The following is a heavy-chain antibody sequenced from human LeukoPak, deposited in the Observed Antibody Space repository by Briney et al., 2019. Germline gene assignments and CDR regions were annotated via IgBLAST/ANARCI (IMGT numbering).Heavy chain of an antibody. Sequence: GGSLRLSCAASGFTFRSYAMTSVRQAPGKGLEWVSAISGSGGTTYYADSVKGRFTISRDNSKNTLYLQMNSLRADDTAVYYCARGLQEYTYGFDYWGQGTLVTVSS. V-gene: IGHV3-23*01. CDR3: ARGLQEYTYGFDY. J-gene: IGHJ4*02. CDR2: ISGSGGTT. CDR1: GFTFRSYA. D-gene: IGHD5-18*01.